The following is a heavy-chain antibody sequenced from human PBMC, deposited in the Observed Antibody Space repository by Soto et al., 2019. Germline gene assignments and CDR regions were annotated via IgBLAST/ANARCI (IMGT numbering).Heavy chain of an antibody. CDR2: ISGSGGST. Sequence: GGSLRLSCAASGFTFSSYAMSWVRQAPGKGLEWVSAISGSGGSTYYADSVKGRFTISRDNSKNTLYLQMNSLRAEDTAVYYCAKDSFGSGSYYAVDWFWGQGTLVTVSS. J-gene: IGHJ4*02. D-gene: IGHD1-26*01. CDR3: AKDSFGSGSYYAVDWF. CDR1: GFTFSSYA. V-gene: IGHV3-23*01.